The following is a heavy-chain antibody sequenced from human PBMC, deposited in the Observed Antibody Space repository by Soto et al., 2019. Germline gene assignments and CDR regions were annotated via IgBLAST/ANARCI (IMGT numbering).Heavy chain of an antibody. J-gene: IGHJ6*02. CDR1: GYTFTSYG. CDR3: ARGSRNYPYYYYGMDV. V-gene: IGHV1-18*01. D-gene: IGHD1-7*01. Sequence: QVQLVQSGAEVKKPGASVKVSCKASGYTFTSYGISWVRQAPGQGLEWMGWISAYNGKTHYAQKLQGRVTMTKDTSTSTVYMELRSLRSDDTAVYYCARGSRNYPYYYYGMDVWGQGTTVTVSS. CDR2: ISAYNGKT.